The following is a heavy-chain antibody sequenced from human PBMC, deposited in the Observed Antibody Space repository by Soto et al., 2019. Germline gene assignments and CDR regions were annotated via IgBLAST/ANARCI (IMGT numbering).Heavy chain of an antibody. D-gene: IGHD5-18*01. J-gene: IGHJ4*02. Sequence: PSVTLSLTCNVSGGSISDFHLSWIRQPPGKGLEWIGYIYYSGNYYNPSLTSRVSMSLDKSKNQFSLHLKSVTAADTALYFCALGGYNYGRPFDFWGQGTRVTVSS. CDR2: IYYSGN. CDR1: GGSISDFH. CDR3: ALGGYNYGRPFDF. V-gene: IGHV4-59*01.